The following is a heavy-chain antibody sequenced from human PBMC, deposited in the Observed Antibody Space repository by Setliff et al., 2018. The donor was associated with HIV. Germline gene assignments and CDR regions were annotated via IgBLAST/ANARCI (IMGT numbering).Heavy chain of an antibody. Sequence: PSETLSLTCAVSGGSTNNYYLTWIRQPPGKGLEWIGSVSNGGDTNYNPSLKSRVSLSLDTSKTQFSLKLPSVTAADTAVYYCARATYTTLFGVLMGGGLQYWGPGTLVTVS. V-gene: IGHV4-59*01. CDR2: VSNGGDT. CDR3: ARATYTTLFGVLMGGGLQY. CDR1: GGSTNNYY. J-gene: IGHJ4*02. D-gene: IGHD3-3*01.